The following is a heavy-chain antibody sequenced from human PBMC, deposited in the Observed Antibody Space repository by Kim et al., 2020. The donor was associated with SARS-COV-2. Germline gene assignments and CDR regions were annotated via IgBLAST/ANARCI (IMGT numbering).Heavy chain of an antibody. V-gene: IGHV1-24*01. D-gene: IGHD1-1*01. CDR3: AVENSGVNWNEAFDV. CDR1: GYTLTDLS. Sequence: ASVKVSCKVSGYTLTDLSMHWVRQAPGKGLEWLGGFDPEDGETIYAQNFQGRVTMTEDTSTDTAYMELRSLRSEDTAVYYCAVENSGVNWNEAFDVWGQGTMVTVSS. J-gene: IGHJ3*01. CDR2: FDPEDGET.